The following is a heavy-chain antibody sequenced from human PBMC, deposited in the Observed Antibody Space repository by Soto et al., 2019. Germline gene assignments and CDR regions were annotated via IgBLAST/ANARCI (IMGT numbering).Heavy chain of an antibody. J-gene: IGHJ4*02. Sequence: VNSGGGFVRPGESLRLSCGASGFRFTSFGMNWVRQGPGKGLEWLSYISGLSATTYYADSVRGRFTVSRDNDMNLVFLQLNNLRGDDTAVYYCTRGGAARPDYWGQGSRVVVSS. CDR1: GFRFTSFG. D-gene: IGHD2-15*01. V-gene: IGHV3-48*04. CDR3: TRGGAARPDY. CDR2: ISGLSATT.